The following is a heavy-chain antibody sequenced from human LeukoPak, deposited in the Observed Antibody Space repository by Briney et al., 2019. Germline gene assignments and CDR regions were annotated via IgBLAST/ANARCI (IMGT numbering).Heavy chain of an antibody. CDR2: IKQDGSEK. J-gene: IGHJ6*02. CDR3: ARVGGKAVTDTGMGYSYYGMDI. CDR1: GFTFSSYW. V-gene: IGHV3-7*01. Sequence: GGSLRLSCAASGFTFSSYWMSWVRQAPGKGLEWVANIKQDGSEKYYVDSVEGRFTISRDNAKNSLYLQMNSLRVEDTAVYYCARVGGKAVTDTGMGYSYYGMDIWGQGTTVTVSS. D-gene: IGHD6-19*01.